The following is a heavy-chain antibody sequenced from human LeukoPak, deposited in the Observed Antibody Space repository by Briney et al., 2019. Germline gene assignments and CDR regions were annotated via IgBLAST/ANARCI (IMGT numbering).Heavy chain of an antibody. CDR2: IDWDDDK. V-gene: IGHV2-70*11. D-gene: IGHD2-15*01. Sequence: SGPALVKPTQTLTLTCTFSGFSLSTSGMCVSWIRQPPGKALEWLARIDWDDDKYYSTSLKTRLTISKDTSKNQVVLTMTNMDPVDTATYYCARIVVEGYYYYGMDVWGQRTTVTVSS. CDR1: GFSLSTSGMC. CDR3: ARIVVEGYYYYGMDV. J-gene: IGHJ6*02.